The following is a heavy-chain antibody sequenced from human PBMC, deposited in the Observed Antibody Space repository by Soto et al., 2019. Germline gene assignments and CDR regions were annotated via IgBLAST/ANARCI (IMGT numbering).Heavy chain of an antibody. CDR3: ARGRSCGSVTCRELSV. Sequence: VASVKVSCKASGFTLTDSAVQWVRQARGQRLEWIGWIVVGSGITNYAQKFQERVTITWDLSTSTAYMELSSLRSEDTAIYYCARGRSCGSVTCRELSVWGQGTTVTVSS. CDR2: IVVGSGIT. J-gene: IGHJ6*02. V-gene: IGHV1-58*01. D-gene: IGHD1-26*01. CDR1: GFTLTDSA.